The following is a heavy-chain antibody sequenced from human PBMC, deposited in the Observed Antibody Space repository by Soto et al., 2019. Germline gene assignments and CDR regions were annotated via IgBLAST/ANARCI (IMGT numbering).Heavy chain of an antibody. V-gene: IGHV4-30-2*01. CDR1: GGSISSGGYS. D-gene: IGHD1-7*01. CDR2: IYHSGST. J-gene: IGHJ5*02. Sequence: QLQLQESGSGLVKPSQTLSLTCAVSGGSISSGGYSWSWIRQPPGKGLEWIGYIYHSGSTYYNPSLKSRAXIXLDRSKNQFSPKLSSVTAADTAVYYCARTESGTFDPWGQGTLVTVSS. CDR3: ARTESGTFDP.